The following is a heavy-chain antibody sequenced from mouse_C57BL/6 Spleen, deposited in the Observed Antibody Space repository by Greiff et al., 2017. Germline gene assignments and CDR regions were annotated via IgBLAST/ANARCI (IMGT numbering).Heavy chain of an antibody. D-gene: IGHD1-1*01. J-gene: IGHJ2*01. CDR3: ARSGTTVVATDVLFDD. V-gene: IGHV1-80*01. CDR2: IYPGDGDT. Sequence: QVQLKESGAELVKPGASVKISCKASGYAFSSYWMTWVKQRPGKGLEWIGQIYPGDGDTNYNGKFKGKATLTADKSSSTAYMQLSSLTSEDSAVYFCARSGTTVVATDVLFDDWGQGTTLTVSS. CDR1: GYAFSSYW.